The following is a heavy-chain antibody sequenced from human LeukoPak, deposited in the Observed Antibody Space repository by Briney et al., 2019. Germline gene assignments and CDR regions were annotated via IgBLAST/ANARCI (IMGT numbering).Heavy chain of an antibody. J-gene: IGHJ4*02. D-gene: IGHD3-22*01. CDR1: GGSFSGYY. V-gene: IGHV4-59*01. CDR2: IYYSGST. Sequence: SETLSLTCAVYGGSFSGYYWSWIRQPPGKRLEWIGYIYYSGSTNYNPSLKSRVTMSVDTSKSQFSLKLSSVTAADTAVYYCARSKEYSYDSSGYDFDYWGQGTLVTVSS. CDR3: ARSKEYSYDSSGYDFDY.